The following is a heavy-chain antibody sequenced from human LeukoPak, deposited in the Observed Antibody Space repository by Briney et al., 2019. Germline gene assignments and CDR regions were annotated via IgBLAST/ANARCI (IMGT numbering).Heavy chain of an antibody. CDR1: GFPFTSYL. CDR2: IYPGDSDT. Sequence: GAALQISLKGSGFPFTSYLIGWVRPLPGKGLEWMGSIYPGDSDTIYSPSFQGQVSISADKSISTAYLQWSSLKASDTAMYYCARHRATDYYYYYMDVWGKGTTVTVSS. J-gene: IGHJ6*03. D-gene: IGHD5-12*01. V-gene: IGHV5-51*01. CDR3: ARHRATDYYYYYMDV.